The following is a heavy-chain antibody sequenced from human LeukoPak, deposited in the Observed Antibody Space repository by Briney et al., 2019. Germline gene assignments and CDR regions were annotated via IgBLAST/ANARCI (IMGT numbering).Heavy chain of an antibody. CDR3: ATYILNAGDSNWYDR. CDR2: VNRDGGEK. J-gene: IGHJ5*02. CDR1: GFTFSNYW. V-gene: IGHV3-7*01. Sequence: GGSLRLSCAASGFTFSNYWMNWVRQAPGKGLEWVANVNRDGGEKYYMDSVKGRFTISRDNTKNSLYLHMSSLRADDTAVYYWATYILNAGDSNWYDRWGQGTLVTVSS. D-gene: IGHD2-21*01.